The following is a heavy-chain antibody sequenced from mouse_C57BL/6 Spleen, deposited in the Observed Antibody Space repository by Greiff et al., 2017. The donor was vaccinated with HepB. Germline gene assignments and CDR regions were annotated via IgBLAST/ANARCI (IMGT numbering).Heavy chain of an antibody. J-gene: IGHJ2*01. CDR2: INPGSGGT. Sequence: QVQLQQSGAELVRPGTSVKVSCKASGYAFTNYLIEWVKQRPGQGLEWIGVINPGSGGTNYNEKFKGKATLTADKSSSTAYMQLSSLTSEDSAVSFCARGYFDYWGQGTTLTVSS. V-gene: IGHV1-54*01. CDR3: ARGYFDY. CDR1: GYAFTNYL.